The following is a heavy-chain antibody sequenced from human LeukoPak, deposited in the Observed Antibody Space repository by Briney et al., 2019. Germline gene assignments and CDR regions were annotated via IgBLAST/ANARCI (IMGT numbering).Heavy chain of an antibody. Sequence: GGSLRLSCAASGFTFSTYAMSWVRQAPGKGLEWVSGISGSTYYADSVKGRFTISRDNSKNTLYLQMNSLRAEDTAVYYCAKDFSTVTLGYFDSWGHGTLVTVSS. CDR3: AKDFSTVTLGYFDS. CDR2: ISGST. D-gene: IGHD4-17*01. V-gene: IGHV3-23*01. CDR1: GFTFSTYA. J-gene: IGHJ4*01.